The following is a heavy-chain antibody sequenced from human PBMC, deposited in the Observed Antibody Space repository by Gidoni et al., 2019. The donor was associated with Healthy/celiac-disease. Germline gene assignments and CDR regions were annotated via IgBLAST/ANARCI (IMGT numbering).Heavy chain of an antibody. V-gene: IGHV3-33*01. Sequence: QVQLVESGGGVVQPGRSLSLSCAASGFTFSSYGMHWVRQAPGKGLEWVAVIWYDGSNKYYADSVKGRFTISRDNSKNTLYLQMNSLRAEDTAVYYCAHSSSDAFDIWGQGTMVTVSS. CDR1: GFTFSSYG. CDR2: IWYDGSNK. D-gene: IGHD6-13*01. J-gene: IGHJ3*02. CDR3: AHSSSDAFDI.